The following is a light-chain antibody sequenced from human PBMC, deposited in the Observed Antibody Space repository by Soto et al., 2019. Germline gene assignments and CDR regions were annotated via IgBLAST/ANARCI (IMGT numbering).Light chain of an antibody. Sequence: EMMLTQSPGTLSLSPGYRATLSCRASQSVSSSYLAWYQQKPGQAPRLLIYGASSRATGIPDRFSGSGSGTDFTLTSSRLEPEDFAVYYCQQYGSSPQTFGQGTKVDIK. CDR3: QQYGSSPQT. V-gene: IGKV3-20*01. CDR2: GAS. CDR1: QSVSSSY. J-gene: IGKJ1*01.